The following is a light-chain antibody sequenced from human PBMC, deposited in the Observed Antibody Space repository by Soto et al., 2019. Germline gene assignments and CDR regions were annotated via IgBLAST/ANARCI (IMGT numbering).Light chain of an antibody. Sequence: IVMAQSPATLSVYTGERATLSCRASQSVSSNLAWYQQKPGQAPKVLIYGASTRATGIPARFSGSGSVKELTLTISSLQSEDFAVYYCQQYNNWHLATSGGGTKVDIK. J-gene: IGKJ4*01. CDR1: QSVSSN. CDR2: GAS. CDR3: QQYNNWHLAT. V-gene: IGKV3D-15*01.